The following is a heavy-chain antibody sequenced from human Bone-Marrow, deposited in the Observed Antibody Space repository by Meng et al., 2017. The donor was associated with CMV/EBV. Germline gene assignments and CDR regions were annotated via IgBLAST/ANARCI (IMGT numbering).Heavy chain of an antibody. Sequence: GESLKISCAASGFTFSDYYMNWIRQAPGKGLEWVSYISSSGSTIYYADSVKGRFTISRDNAKNSLYLQMNSLRAEDTAVYYCARDLSNVNNWWLDPWGQGPLVTLYS. V-gene: IGHV3-11*01. CDR2: ISSSGSTI. CDR1: GFTFSDYY. D-gene: IGHD1-1*01. J-gene: IGHJ5*02. CDR3: ARDLSNVNNWWLDP.